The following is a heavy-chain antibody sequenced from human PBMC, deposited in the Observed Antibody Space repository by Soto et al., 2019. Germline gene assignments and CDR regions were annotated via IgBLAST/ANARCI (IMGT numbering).Heavy chain of an antibody. CDR1: GGSISSGGYY. CDR2: IYYSGST. CDR3: ARLNPIVVVPTPMGWFGP. D-gene: IGHD2-2*01. V-gene: IGHV4-31*03. Sequence: PSETLSLTCTVSGGSISSGGYYWSWIRQHPGKGLEWIGYIYYSGSTYYNPSLKSRVTISVDTSKNQFSLRLTSVTAADTAVYFCARLNPIVVVPTPMGWFGPWGQGTLVTVT. J-gene: IGHJ5*02.